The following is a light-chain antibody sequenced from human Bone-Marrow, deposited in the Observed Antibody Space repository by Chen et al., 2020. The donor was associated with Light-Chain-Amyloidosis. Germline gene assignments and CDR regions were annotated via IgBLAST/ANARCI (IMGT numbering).Light chain of an antibody. CDR2: DVD. J-gene: IGLJ3*02. V-gene: IGLV2-11*01. CDR3: CSYGGNYTWV. Sequence: HSALTQPRSVSGSPGQSVTISCTGTSSDVASYDYVSWYQQHPGKAPKLIIYDVDKRPSGVPDRFSGSKSGNTASLTFSGLQAEEEADYYCCSYGGNYTWVFGGATKLTVL. CDR1: SSDVASYDY.